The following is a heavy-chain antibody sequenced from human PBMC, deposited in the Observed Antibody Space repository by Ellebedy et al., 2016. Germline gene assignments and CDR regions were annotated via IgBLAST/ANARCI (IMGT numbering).Heavy chain of an antibody. CDR1: GGSFSGYY. V-gene: IGHV4-34*01. CDR3: ARHEKIAARPGYNWFNP. J-gene: IGHJ5*02. D-gene: IGHD6-6*01. Sequence: SETLSLXXAVYGGSFSGYYWSWIRQLPGKGLEWIGEINHSGSTNYHPSLKSRATISVDTSKNQFSLKLSSVTAADTAVYYCARHEKIAARPGYNWFNPWGQGTLITVSS. CDR2: INHSGST.